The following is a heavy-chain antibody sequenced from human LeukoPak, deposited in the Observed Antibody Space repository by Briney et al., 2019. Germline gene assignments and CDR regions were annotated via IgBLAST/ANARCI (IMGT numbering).Heavy chain of an antibody. J-gene: IGHJ4*02. D-gene: IGHD4-17*01. Sequence: PGGSLRLSCAASGFTFSSYIMNWVRQPPGKGLEWVSYINSGSSTIYYADSVKGRFTISRDNAKNSLYLQMNSLGAEDMAVYYCARERPYGASALDYWGQGTLVTVSS. CDR3: ARERPYGASALDY. CDR2: INSGSSTI. CDR1: GFTFSSYI. V-gene: IGHV3-48*01.